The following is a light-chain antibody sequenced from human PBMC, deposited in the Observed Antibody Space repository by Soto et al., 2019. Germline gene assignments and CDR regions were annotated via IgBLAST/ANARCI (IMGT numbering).Light chain of an antibody. CDR1: SSNIGAGYD. J-gene: IGLJ3*02. CDR3: QSYDSSLSGWV. V-gene: IGLV1-40*01. CDR2: GNS. Sequence: QSVLTQPPSVSGAPGQRVTISCTGSSSNIGAGYDVQWYQQLPGTAPKLLIYGNSNRPSGVPDRFSGSKSGTSASLAITGLQAEDEADYYCQSYDSSLSGWVFGGETKLTVL.